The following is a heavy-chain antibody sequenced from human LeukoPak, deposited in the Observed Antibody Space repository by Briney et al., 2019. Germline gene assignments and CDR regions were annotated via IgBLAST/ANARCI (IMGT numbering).Heavy chain of an antibody. J-gene: IGHJ6*02. CDR1: GGSISSSSYY. CDR2: VYYSGST. CDR3: ARSRSSWYREVYGMDV. Sequence: SETLSLTCTVSGGSISSSSYYWGWIRQPPGKGLEWIGSVYYSGSTSYNPSLKSRVTISVDTSKNQFSLKLSSVTAADTAVYYCARSRSSWYREVYGMDVWGQGTTVTVSS. D-gene: IGHD6-13*01. V-gene: IGHV4-39*07.